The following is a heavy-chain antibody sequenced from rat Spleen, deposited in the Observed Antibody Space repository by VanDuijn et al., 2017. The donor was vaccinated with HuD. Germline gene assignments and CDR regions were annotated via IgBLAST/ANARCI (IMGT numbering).Heavy chain of an antibody. CDR3: ARQDGGYDY. J-gene: IGHJ2*01. V-gene: IGHV5-29*01. CDR2: ISYDGSST. CDR1: GFTFSDYY. Sequence: EVQLVESDGGLVQPGRSLKLSCAASGFTFSDYYMAWVRQAPTKGLEWVATISYDGSSTYYRDSVKGRFTISRDNAKSTLYLQMDSLRSEDTATYYCARQDGGYDYWGQGVMVTVSS. D-gene: IGHD1-11*01.